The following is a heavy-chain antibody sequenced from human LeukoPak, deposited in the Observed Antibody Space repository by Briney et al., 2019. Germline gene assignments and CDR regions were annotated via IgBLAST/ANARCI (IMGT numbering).Heavy chain of an antibody. Sequence: SETLSLTCAVSGYSISSGYYWGWIRQPPGKGLEWIGSIYHSGSTYYNPSLKSRVTISVDTSKNQFSLKLSSVTAADTAVYYCARSWISGPIQESVVWFDPWGQGTLVTVPS. CDR1: GYSISSGYY. CDR3: ARSWISGPIQESVVWFDP. V-gene: IGHV4-38-2*01. J-gene: IGHJ5*02. D-gene: IGHD2-2*03. CDR2: IYHSGST.